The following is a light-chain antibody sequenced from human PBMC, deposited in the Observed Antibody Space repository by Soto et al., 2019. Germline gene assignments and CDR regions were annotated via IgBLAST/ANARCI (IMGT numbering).Light chain of an antibody. Sequence: EIVLTQSPGTLSLSPGERATLSCRARQSVSNNYLAWYQQKPGQAHRILIYGASHRATGIPDRFSGSGSGTDFTLTISRLEPEVFAVYYCQQYGSSGTFGQGTKVEIK. CDR3: QQYGSSGT. CDR1: QSVSNNY. V-gene: IGKV3-20*01. CDR2: GAS. J-gene: IGKJ1*01.